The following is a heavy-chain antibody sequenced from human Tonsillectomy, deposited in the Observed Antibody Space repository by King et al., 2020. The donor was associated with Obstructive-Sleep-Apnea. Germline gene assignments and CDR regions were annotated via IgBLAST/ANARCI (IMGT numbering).Heavy chain of an antibody. Sequence: VQLVESGGGVVQPGRSLRLSCAASGFTFSSYAMHWVRQAPGKGLEWVAVISYDGSNKYYADFVKGRFTISRDNSKNTLYLQMNSLRAEDTAVYYCAREGEAVALGGYFDYWGQGTLVTVSS. CDR3: AREGEAVALGGYFDY. J-gene: IGHJ4*02. V-gene: IGHV3-30*04. CDR2: ISYDGSNK. CDR1: GFTFSSYA. D-gene: IGHD6-19*01.